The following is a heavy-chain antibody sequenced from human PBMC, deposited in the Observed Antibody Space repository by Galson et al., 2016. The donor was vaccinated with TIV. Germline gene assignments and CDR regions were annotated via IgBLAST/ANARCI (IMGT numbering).Heavy chain of an antibody. Sequence: SVKVSCKASGYIFTSEGISWVRQAPGQGLEWMGWINTYNGDTNYTQKLQGRVTMATDTSTSTAYMELRSLRSDDTAVYYCARGYDTRGSWTPLTPYYFDYWGQGTLVSVSS. V-gene: IGHV1-18*01. CDR3: ARGYDTRGSWTPLTPYYFDY. CDR2: INTYNGDT. J-gene: IGHJ4*02. CDR1: GYIFTSEG. D-gene: IGHD3-22*01.